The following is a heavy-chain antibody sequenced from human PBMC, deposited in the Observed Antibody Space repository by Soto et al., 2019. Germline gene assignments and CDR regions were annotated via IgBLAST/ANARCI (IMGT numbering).Heavy chain of an antibody. CDR2: IYSGCRT. Sequence: GGSLRLSCAASGFTVSSNYMSWVRQAPGKGLEWVSVIYSGCRTYYADSVKGRFTISRDNSKNTLYLQMNSLSAEDTAVYYCAREGIAAAGTTGWFDPWGQGTTVTVSS. D-gene: IGHD6-13*01. J-gene: IGHJ5*02. CDR3: AREGIAAAGTTGWFDP. CDR1: GFTVSSNY. V-gene: IGHV3-53*01.